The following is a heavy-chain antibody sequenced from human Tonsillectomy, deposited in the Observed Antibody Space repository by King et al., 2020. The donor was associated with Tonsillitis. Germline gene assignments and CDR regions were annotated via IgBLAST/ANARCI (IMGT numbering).Heavy chain of an antibody. CDR3: VKIDSIGFCAF. CDR1: GFTYSDFQ. Sequence: VQLVESGGGLVQPGGSLSLSCAASGFTYSDFQMDGVRQAPGKVLEWVGRIRDKANSQSTEYAASVRGRFTLSRDDSRNSLYLQMSSLKAEDTAVYYCVKIDSIGFCAFWGQGTQVPVSS. CDR2: IRDKANSQST. V-gene: IGHV3-72*01. J-gene: IGHJ4*02. D-gene: IGHD3-22*01.